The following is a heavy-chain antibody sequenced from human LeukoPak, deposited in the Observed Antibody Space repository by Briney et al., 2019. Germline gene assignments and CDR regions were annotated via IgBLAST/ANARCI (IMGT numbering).Heavy chain of an antibody. D-gene: IGHD6-19*01. J-gene: IGHJ4*02. Sequence: ASVKVSCKASGYTFTGYYMHWVRQAPGQGLEWMGWINPNSGGTNYAQKLQGRVTMTTDTSTSTAYMELRSLRSDDTAVYYCARVGRASGWNDYWGQGTLVTVSS. CDR2: INPNSGGT. V-gene: IGHV1-2*02. CDR1: GYTFTGYY. CDR3: ARVGRASGWNDY.